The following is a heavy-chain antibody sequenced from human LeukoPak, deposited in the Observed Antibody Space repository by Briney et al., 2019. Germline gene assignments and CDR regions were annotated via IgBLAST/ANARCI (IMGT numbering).Heavy chain of an antibody. CDR1: RFTFSSYG. D-gene: IGHD3-10*01. CDR3: AKRRVRYGSGRSTLDY. CDR2: ISVTGGST. V-gene: IGHV3-23*01. Sequence: GGSLRLSCAASRFTFSSYGMSWVRQAPGKGLEWVSGISVTGGSTYYADSVKGRFTISRDNSKNTLYLQMNSLRAEDTAVYYCAKRRVRYGSGRSTLDYWGQGTLVTVSS. J-gene: IGHJ4*02.